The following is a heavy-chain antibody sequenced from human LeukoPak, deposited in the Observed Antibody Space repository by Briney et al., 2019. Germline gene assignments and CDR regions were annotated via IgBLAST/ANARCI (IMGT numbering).Heavy chain of an antibody. Sequence: GGSLRLSCAASGFTFSTYSMNWVRQAPGKGLEWVSSMTSSSDYMAYADSVKGRFTISRDNAQNSLYLQMTSLRAGDTAVYYCARETRTYEFDCWGQGTLVTVSS. V-gene: IGHV3-21*01. J-gene: IGHJ4*02. CDR2: MTSSSDYM. D-gene: IGHD3-22*01. CDR3: ARETRTYEFDC. CDR1: GFTFSTYS.